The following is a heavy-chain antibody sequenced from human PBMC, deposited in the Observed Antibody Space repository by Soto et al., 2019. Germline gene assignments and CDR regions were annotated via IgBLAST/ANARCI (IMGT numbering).Heavy chain of an antibody. J-gene: IGHJ4*02. V-gene: IGHV1-69*01. CDR1: GGTFSSYA. D-gene: IGHD1-20*01. Sequence: QVQLVQSGAEVQKPGSSVKVSCKASGGTFSSYAISWVLQAPGQWREWMGGIIPLFGTANYAQKFQGRGTITADASTSTAYMELSSLRSEDTAVYYCARDHLEPKYTWNGGYFEYWGQGTLVTVSS. CDR3: ARDHLEPKYTWNGGYFEY. CDR2: IIPLFGTA.